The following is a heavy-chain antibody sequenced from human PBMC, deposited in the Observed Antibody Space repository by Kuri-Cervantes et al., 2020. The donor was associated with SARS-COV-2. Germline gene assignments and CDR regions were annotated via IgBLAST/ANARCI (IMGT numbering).Heavy chain of an antibody. J-gene: IGHJ4*02. Sequence: SETLSLTCTVSGGSISSYYWSWIRQPPGKGLEWTGYIYYSGSTNYNPSLKSRVTISVDTSKNQFSLKLSSVTAADTAVYYCARGIASVGFGEYYFDYWGQGTLVTVSS. CDR2: IYYSGST. CDR3: ARGIASVGFGEYYFDY. CDR1: GGSISSYY. V-gene: IGHV4-59*12. D-gene: IGHD3-10*01.